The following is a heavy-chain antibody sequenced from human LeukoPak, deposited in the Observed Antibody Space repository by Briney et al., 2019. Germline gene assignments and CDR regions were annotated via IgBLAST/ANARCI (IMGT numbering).Heavy chain of an antibody. D-gene: IGHD2-15*01. V-gene: IGHV1-46*01. J-gene: IGHJ4*02. CDR1: GYTFTGYY. CDR2: INPSGGGT. Sequence: ASVKVSCKASGYTFTGYYMHWVRQAPGQGLEWRGIINPSGGGTSYAQKSQGRVTMTRDTSTSTVYMELSTLRSEDTALYYCARGYCSGATCYFDYWGQGTLVTVSS. CDR3: ARGYCSGATCYFDY.